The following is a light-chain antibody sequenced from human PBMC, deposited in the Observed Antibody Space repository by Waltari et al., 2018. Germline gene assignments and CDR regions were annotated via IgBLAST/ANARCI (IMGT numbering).Light chain of an antibody. CDR3: GTWDSSLSAYV. J-gene: IGLJ1*01. CDR2: DNS. V-gene: IGLV1-51*01. Sequence: QSVLTQPPSVSAAPGQKVTISCSGSSSNIGGTSVSWYQQLPGTAPKLLIYDNSKRPSGIPDRFSVSKSGTSATLGITGLQTGDEADYYCGTWDSSLSAYVFGTGTKVTVL. CDR1: SSNIGGTS.